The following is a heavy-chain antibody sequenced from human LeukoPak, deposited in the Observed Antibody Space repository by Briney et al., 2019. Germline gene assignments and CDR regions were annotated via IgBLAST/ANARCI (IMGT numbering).Heavy chain of an antibody. J-gene: IGHJ4*02. CDR1: GFSFSNYA. Sequence: GGSLRLSCAASGFSFSNYAMHWVRQAPGMGLQWVAVISFDGSDKYYRDSVKGRFTISRDNSRNTVYLQIDSVRIEDTAIYYCASQSDSYGLPSDHWGQGTLVSVSS. V-gene: IGHV3-30*04. D-gene: IGHD5-18*01. CDR3: ASQSDSYGLPSDH. CDR2: ISFDGSDK.